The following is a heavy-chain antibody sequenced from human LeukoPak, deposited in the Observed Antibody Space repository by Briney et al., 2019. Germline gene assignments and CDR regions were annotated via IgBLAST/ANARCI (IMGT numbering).Heavy chain of an antibody. CDR2: MNPNSGNT. Sequence: GASVKVSCKASGYTFTSYDINWVRQATGQGLEWMGWMNPNSGNTGYAQKFQGRVTMTRNTSISTAYMELSSLRSEDTAVYYCARAMRITMIVVVLYYMDVWGKGTTVTVPS. J-gene: IGHJ6*03. D-gene: IGHD3-22*01. CDR3: ARAMRITMIVVVLYYMDV. V-gene: IGHV1-8*01. CDR1: GYTFTSYD.